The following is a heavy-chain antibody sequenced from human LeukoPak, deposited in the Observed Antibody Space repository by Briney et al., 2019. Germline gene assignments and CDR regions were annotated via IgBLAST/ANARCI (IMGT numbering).Heavy chain of an antibody. V-gene: IGHV3-7*01. CDR2: IKQDESEK. Sequence: GGSLRLSCAASGFTFSSYWMNWVRQAPGKGLEWVANIKQDESEKYYVDSVKGRFTISRDNAKNSLYLQMNNLRAEDTAVYYCARVLDSSTSRYQSLKYWGQGTLVAVSS. D-gene: IGHD2-2*01. CDR1: GFTFSSYW. J-gene: IGHJ1*01. CDR3: ARVLDSSTSRYQSLKY.